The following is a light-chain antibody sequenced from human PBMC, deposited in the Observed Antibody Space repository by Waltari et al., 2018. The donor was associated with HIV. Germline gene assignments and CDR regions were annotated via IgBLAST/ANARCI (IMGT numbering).Light chain of an antibody. CDR3: GTWDTSLSVVL. V-gene: IGLV1-51*02. CDR1: SSNIGNNF. CDR2: ENN. J-gene: IGLJ3*02. Sequence: QSVLTQPPSVSAAPGQKVTISCSGSSSNIGNNFVSWYQQLPGTAPKLLIYENNKRPSGIPDRFSGSKSGTSATLGFTGLQTGDEAEYYCGTWDTSLSVVLFGGGTKLTVL.